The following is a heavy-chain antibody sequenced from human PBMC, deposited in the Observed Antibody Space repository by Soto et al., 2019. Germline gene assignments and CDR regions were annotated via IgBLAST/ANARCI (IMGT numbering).Heavy chain of an antibody. CDR1: GFMFSDHF. CDR3: TSPQRSSRDWQYY. J-gene: IGHJ4*02. CDR2: AKNKIGHYMT. V-gene: IGHV3-72*01. D-gene: IGHD6-13*01. Sequence: EVQLVESGGGLVQPGGSLRLSCAASGFMFSDHFMEWVRQAPGKGLEWVGRAKNKIGHYMTEYAASVKGRFTISRDESKNSLFLQMNSLETEDTAVYYCTSPQRSSRDWQYYWGQGTLVTVSS.